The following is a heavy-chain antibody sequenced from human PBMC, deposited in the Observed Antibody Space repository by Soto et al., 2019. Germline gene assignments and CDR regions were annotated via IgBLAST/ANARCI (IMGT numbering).Heavy chain of an antibody. CDR3: ARALPPGYSSGWSLGDYYYSMDV. CDR2: IIPILGIA. Sequence: QVQLVQSGAEVKKPGSSVKVSCKASGGTFSSYTISWVRQAPGQGLEWMGRIIPILGIANYAQKFQGRVTITADKSTSTAYMELSSLRSEDTAVYYCARALPPGYSSGWSLGDYYYSMDVWGKGTTVTVSS. D-gene: IGHD6-19*01. V-gene: IGHV1-69*02. CDR1: GGTFSSYT. J-gene: IGHJ6*03.